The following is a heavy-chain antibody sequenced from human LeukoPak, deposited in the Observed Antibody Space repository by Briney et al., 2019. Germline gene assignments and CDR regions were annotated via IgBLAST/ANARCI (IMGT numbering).Heavy chain of an antibody. D-gene: IGHD5-18*01. CDR3: ARVVEGTSMIDY. J-gene: IGHJ4*02. CDR2: INPSGGTT. Sequence: ASVKVSCKASGYTFTSNYMHWVRQAPGQGLEWMGIINPSGGTTIYAQKFQGRVTMTRDTSTSTVYMELSSLRSEDTAVYYCARVVEGTSMIDYWGQGTLVTVSS. CDR1: GYTFTSNY. V-gene: IGHV1-46*01.